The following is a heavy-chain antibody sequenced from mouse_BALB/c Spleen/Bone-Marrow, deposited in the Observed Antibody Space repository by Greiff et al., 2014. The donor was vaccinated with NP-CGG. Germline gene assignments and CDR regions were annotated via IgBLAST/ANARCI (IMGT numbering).Heavy chain of an antibody. CDR1: GFNIKDTY. J-gene: IGHJ3*01. V-gene: IGHV14-3*02. D-gene: IGHD1-1*01. CDR3: ARYNYGSSQFAY. Sequence: VHVKQSGAELVKPGASVKLSCTASGFNIKDTYMHWVKQRPEQGLEWIGRIDPANGNTKYDPKFQGKATITADTSSNTAYLQLSSLTSEDTAVYYRARYNYGSSQFAYWGQGTLVTVSA. CDR2: IDPANGNT.